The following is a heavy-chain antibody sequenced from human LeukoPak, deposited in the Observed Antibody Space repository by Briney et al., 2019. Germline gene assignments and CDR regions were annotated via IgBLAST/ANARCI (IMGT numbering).Heavy chain of an antibody. D-gene: IGHD3-22*01. J-gene: IGHJ4*02. Sequence: ASVKVSCKASGGTFSSYAISWVRQAPGQGLEWMGGIIPIFGTANYAQKFQGRVTITTDESTSTAYMELSSLRSEDTAVYYCARDGGAYDSSGYYYWGQGTLVTVSS. CDR2: IIPIFGTA. V-gene: IGHV1-69*05. CDR3: ARDGGAYDSSGYYY. CDR1: GGTFSSYA.